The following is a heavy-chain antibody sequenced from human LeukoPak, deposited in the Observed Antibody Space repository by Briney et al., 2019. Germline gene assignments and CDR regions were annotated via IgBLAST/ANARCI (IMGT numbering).Heavy chain of an antibody. V-gene: IGHV3-21*01. J-gene: IGHJ3*02. CDR1: RFTFSNYG. CDR2: TDTSGNYI. CDR3: ARGRSITLLRGVAMSDGFDI. D-gene: IGHD3-10*01. Sequence: KAAGSLSFSCTASRFTFSNYGWNWVRQAPGKGLKWVSFTDTSGNYIYDGDSVKGRFTISRDNAKNLVFLQMNGLRAEDTAVYYCARGRSITLLRGVAMSDGFDIWGQGAMVAVSS.